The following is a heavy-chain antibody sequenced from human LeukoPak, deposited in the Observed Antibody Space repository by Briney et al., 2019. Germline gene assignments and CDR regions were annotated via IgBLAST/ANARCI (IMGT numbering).Heavy chain of an antibody. J-gene: IGHJ5*02. CDR3: ARFVLPHATGLDP. V-gene: IGHV5-51*01. CDR2: IFPVDSDG. CDR1: GYRFSSYW. Sequence: GESLKISCKASGYRFSSYWIGWLREIPGKGLEWMGTIFPVDSDGRYSPSFQGQVTISADKSNSTALLQWSSLKASDTAIYYCARFVLPHATGLDPWGQGTLVTVSS. D-gene: IGHD3-16*02.